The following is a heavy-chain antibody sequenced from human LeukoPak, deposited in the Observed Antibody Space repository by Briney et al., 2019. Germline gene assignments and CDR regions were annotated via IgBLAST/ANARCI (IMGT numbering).Heavy chain of an antibody. Sequence: SGTLSLTCGVSGGSISNTNWWTWVRQPPGKGLEWIGEVNLQGSTYYNPSLKSRVTISVDTSKNQFSLHLRSVTAADTAVYYCAREALVRGGQFDYWGQGTLVTVSS. J-gene: IGHJ4*02. CDR2: VNLQGST. D-gene: IGHD3-10*01. V-gene: IGHV4-4*02. CDR1: GGSISNTNW. CDR3: AREALVRGGQFDY.